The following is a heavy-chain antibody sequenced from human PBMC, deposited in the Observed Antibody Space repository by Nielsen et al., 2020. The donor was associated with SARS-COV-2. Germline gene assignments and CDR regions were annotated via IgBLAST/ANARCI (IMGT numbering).Heavy chain of an antibody. CDR1: GGSISSYY. Sequence: ETLSLTCTVSGGSISSYYWSWIRQPPGKGLEWIGYIYYSGSTNYNPSLKSRVTISVDTSKNQFSLKLSSVTAADTAVYYCARHSMTTVTKYYFDYWGQGTLVTVSS. D-gene: IGHD4-17*01. V-gene: IGHV4-59*01. CDR3: ARHSMTTVTKYYFDY. CDR2: IYYSGST. J-gene: IGHJ4*02.